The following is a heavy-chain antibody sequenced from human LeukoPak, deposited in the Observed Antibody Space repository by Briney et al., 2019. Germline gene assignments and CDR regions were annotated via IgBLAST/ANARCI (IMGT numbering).Heavy chain of an antibody. V-gene: IGHV4-59*13. CDR3: ACVWQWLDGGWNYFDY. D-gene: IGHD6-19*01. CDR2: IYYSGST. CDR1: GGSISSYY. J-gene: IGHJ4*02. Sequence: SQTLSLTCTVSGGSISSYYWSWIRQPPGKGLEWIGYIYYSGSTNYNPSLKSRVTISVDTSKNQFSLKLSSVTAADTAVYYCACVWQWLDGGWNYFDYWGQGTLVTVSS.